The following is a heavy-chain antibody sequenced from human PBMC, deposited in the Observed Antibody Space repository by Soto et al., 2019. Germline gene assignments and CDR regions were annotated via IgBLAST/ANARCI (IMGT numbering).Heavy chain of an antibody. D-gene: IGHD6-19*01. Sequence: SETLSLTCTVSGGSISSYYWSWIRQPPGKGLEWIGYIYYSGSTNYNPSLKSRVTISVDTSKNQFSLKLSSVTAADTAVYYCARVGGLGYSSGWYSIDYWGQGTLVTVSS. CDR1: GGSISSYY. CDR3: ARVGGLGYSSGWYSIDY. CDR2: IYYSGST. J-gene: IGHJ4*02. V-gene: IGHV4-59*01.